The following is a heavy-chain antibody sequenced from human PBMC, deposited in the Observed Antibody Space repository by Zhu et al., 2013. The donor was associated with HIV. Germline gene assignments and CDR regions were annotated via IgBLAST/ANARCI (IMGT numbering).Heavy chain of an antibody. V-gene: IGHV4-59*01. CDR2: IYYSGST. D-gene: IGHD2-2*01. J-gene: IGHJ5*02. CDR3: ARAFDGVPAAKGRIHYDSLPGFDP. Sequence: QVPAPGIGAQDWVKPSETPVPHLQCLWCLHQKLLLELDPAAPRKGLEWIGYIYYSGSTNYNPSLKSRVTISVDTSKNQFSLKLSSVTAADTAVYYCARAFDGVPAAKGRIHYDSLPGFDPWGQGTLVTVSS. CDR1: CLHQKLL.